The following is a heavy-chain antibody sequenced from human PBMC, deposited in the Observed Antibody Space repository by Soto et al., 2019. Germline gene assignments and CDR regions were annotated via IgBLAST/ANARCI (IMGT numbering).Heavy chain of an antibody. J-gene: IGHJ4*02. CDR3: ARDPAYYYDSSGYYGGGYFDY. CDR1: GGSISSYY. CDR2: IYYSGST. Sequence: QVQLQESGPGLVKPSETLSLTCTVSGGSISSYYWSWIRQPPGKGLEWIGYIYYSGSTNYNPSLKSRVTISVDTSKNQLSLKLSSVTAADTAVYYCARDPAYYYDSSGYYGGGYFDYWGQGTLVTVSS. V-gene: IGHV4-59*01. D-gene: IGHD3-22*01.